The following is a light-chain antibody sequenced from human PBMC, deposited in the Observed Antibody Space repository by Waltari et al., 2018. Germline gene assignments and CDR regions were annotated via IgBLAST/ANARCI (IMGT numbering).Light chain of an antibody. CDR1: QSVSSSY. CDR3: QQYGSSPKT. J-gene: IGKJ1*01. V-gene: IGKV3-20*01. Sequence: EIVLTQSPGTLSLSPGERATLSCRDSQSVSSSYLAWYQQKPGQAPRLLIYGSSSRATDIPDRFSGSGSGTDFTLTISRLEPEDFAVYYCQQYGSSPKTFGQGTKVEIK. CDR2: GSS.